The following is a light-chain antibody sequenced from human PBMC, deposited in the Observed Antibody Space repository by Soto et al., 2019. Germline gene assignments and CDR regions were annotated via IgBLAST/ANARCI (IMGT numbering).Light chain of an antibody. V-gene: IGLV1-51*01. CDR2: DDH. CDR1: GSNIGTNY. Sequence: QSVLTQPPSVSAAPGQKVSISCSGSGSNIGTNYVSWYQQLPGTAPKLLIYDDHKRPSGIPDRFSGSKSGTSATLGITGLQTGDEADYYCGTWDNSLGAAVVFGGGTQLTVL. J-gene: IGLJ2*01. CDR3: GTWDNSLGAAVV.